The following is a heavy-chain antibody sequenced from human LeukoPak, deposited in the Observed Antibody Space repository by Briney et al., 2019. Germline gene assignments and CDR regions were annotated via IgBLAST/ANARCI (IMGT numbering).Heavy chain of an antibody. Sequence: GGSLRLSCAASGFTFSSYSMNWVRQAPGKGLEWVSSISSSSSYIYYADSVKGRFTISRDNAKNSLYLQMNSLRAEDTAVYYCARDGKTAANPIDYWGQGTLVTVSS. CDR2: ISSSSSYI. CDR1: GFTFSSYS. V-gene: IGHV3-21*01. D-gene: IGHD2-2*01. CDR3: ARDGKTAANPIDY. J-gene: IGHJ4*02.